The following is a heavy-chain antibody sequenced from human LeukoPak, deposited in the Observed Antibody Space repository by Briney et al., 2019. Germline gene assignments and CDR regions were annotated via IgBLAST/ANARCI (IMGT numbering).Heavy chain of an antibody. CDR1: GFTFSSYG. J-gene: IGHJ4*02. D-gene: IGHD2-15*01. CDR3: ARDYCSGGSCYFFGYFDY. V-gene: IGHV3-30*03. CDR2: ISYDGSNK. Sequence: GGSLRLSCAASGFTFSSYGMHWVRQAPGKGLEWVAVISYDGSNKYYADSVKGRFTISRDNSKNTLYLQMNSLRAEDTAVYYCARDYCSGGSCYFFGYFDYWGQGTLVTVSS.